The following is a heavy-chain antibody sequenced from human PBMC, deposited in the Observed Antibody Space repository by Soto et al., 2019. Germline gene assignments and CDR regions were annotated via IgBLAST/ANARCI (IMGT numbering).Heavy chain of an antibody. J-gene: IGHJ5*01. D-gene: IGHD6-13*01. CDR1: GFNFRYYA. Sequence: GGSLRLSCAASGFNFRYYAMTWVRQAPGKGLEWVSSINDNGDSTHYADSVKGRFTISGDNSKNALYLQMNSLTAEDTAVYFCAKDSNSSQWFDSWLESWGQGTLVTGS. CDR3: AKDSNSSQWFDSWLES. V-gene: IGHV3-23*01. CDR2: INDNGDST.